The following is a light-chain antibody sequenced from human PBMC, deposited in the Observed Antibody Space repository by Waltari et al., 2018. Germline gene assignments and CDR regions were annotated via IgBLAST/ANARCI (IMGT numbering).Light chain of an antibody. CDR1: QSVGNY. V-gene: IGKV3-11*01. Sequence: EIVLTQSPATLSLSPGERATLSCRASQSVGNYLAWYQQKPGKAPRLLIYDASNRATGIPARFSGSVSGTDFTLTISSLEPEDFAVYYCQQRSNWSPALTFGGGTKVEIK. CDR3: QQRSNWSPALT. J-gene: IGKJ4*01. CDR2: DAS.